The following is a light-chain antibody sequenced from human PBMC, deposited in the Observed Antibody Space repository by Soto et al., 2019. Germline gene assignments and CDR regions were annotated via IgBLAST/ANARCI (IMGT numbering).Light chain of an antibody. J-gene: IGKJ1*01. CDR3: QQYKNWPLT. CDR2: GAS. CDR1: QSVSSN. Sequence: EIVMTQSPATLSVSPGERATLSCRASQSVSSNLAWYQQKPGQAPRLLIYGASTRATGVAARFSGSGSGTEFTLTISSLQSEDFAVYHCQQYKNWPLTFGQGTKV. V-gene: IGKV3-15*01.